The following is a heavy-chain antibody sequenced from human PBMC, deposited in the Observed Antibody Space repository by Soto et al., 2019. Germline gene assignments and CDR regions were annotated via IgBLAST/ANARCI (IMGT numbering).Heavy chain of an antibody. CDR2: IIPIFGTA. Sequence: SVKVSCKASGGTFSSYAISWVRQAPGQGLEWMGGIIPIFGTANYAQKFQGRVTITADESTSTAYMELSSLRSKDTAVYYCARGEKDCGGDCYSVGLYYYYGMDVWGQGTTVTVSS. CDR1: GGTFSSYA. CDR3: ARGEKDCGGDCYSVGLYYYYGMDV. J-gene: IGHJ6*02. V-gene: IGHV1-69*13. D-gene: IGHD2-21*02.